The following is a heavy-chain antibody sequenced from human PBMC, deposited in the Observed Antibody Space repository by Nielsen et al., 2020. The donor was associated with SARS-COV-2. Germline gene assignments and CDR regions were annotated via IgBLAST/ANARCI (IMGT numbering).Heavy chain of an antibody. V-gene: IGHV4-39*02. Sequence: SETLSLTCTVSGGSIINSNSYWGWIRQPPGKGLEWVGSIYYSGETYYNPSLQSRVTISVDTSKNHFSLKLSSVTAADTAVYYCARTITIFGVVIRGSMDVWGQGTTVTVSS. J-gene: IGHJ6*02. CDR2: IYYSGET. D-gene: IGHD3-3*01. CDR1: GGSIINSNSY. CDR3: ARTITIFGVVIRGSMDV.